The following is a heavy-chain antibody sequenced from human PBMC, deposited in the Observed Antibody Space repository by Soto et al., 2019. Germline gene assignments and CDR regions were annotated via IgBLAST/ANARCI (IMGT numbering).Heavy chain of an antibody. CDR2: IWYDGSNK. CDR1: GFTFSSYG. Sequence: QVQLVESGGGVVKPGGSRRLSGAGSGFTFSSYGMHGFRQPPGKGRGGGAVIWYDGSNKYYADSVKGRFTISRDNSKNTLYLQMNSLRAEDTAVYYCARPMVRGVIDYYYGMDVWGQGTTVTVSS. CDR3: ARPMVRGVIDYYYGMDV. D-gene: IGHD3-10*01. V-gene: IGHV3-33*01. J-gene: IGHJ6*02.